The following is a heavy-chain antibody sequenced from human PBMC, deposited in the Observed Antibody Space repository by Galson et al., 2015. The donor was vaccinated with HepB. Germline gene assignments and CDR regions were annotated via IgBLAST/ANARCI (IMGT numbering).Heavy chain of an antibody. CDR2: IKSKTDGGTT. J-gene: IGHJ5*02. Sequence: SLRLSCAASGFTFSNAWMNWVRQAPGKGLEWVGRIKSKTDGGTTDYAAPVKGRFTISRDDSKNTLCLQMNSLKTEDTAVYYCTTDGVVVVAATDNWFDPWGQGTLVTVSS. D-gene: IGHD2-15*01. CDR1: GFTFSNAW. V-gene: IGHV3-15*07. CDR3: TTDGVVVVAATDNWFDP.